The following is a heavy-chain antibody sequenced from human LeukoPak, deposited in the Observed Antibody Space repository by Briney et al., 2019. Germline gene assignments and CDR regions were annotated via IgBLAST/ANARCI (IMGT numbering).Heavy chain of an antibody. CDR1: RFPFSNYP. Sequence: GGSLRLSCAASRFPFSNYPMHWVRQAPGKGLEGVALLSYDGSNEYYADSVKGRFTISRDNSKNTLYLQMDSLRAEDTAVYYCARGRGSYSADYWGQGTLVTVSS. J-gene: IGHJ4*02. D-gene: IGHD1-26*01. CDR3: ARGRGSYSADY. V-gene: IGHV3-30-3*01. CDR2: LSYDGSNE.